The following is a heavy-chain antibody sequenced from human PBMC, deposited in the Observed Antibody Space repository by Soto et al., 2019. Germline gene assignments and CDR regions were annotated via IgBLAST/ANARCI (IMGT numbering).Heavy chain of an antibody. V-gene: IGHV4-59*01. CDR3: ARGGVAARKGRWLDP. CDR2: IHYSGST. J-gene: IGHJ5*02. Sequence: SETLSLTCTVSGGSISGYYWGWIRQPPGKGLEWIGYIHYSGSTNYNPSLRSRVTISVDTPKNQFSLKVNSMTAADTAIYYRARGGVAARKGRWLDPCGKGPLLTVSS. CDR1: GGSISGYY. D-gene: IGHD6-6*01.